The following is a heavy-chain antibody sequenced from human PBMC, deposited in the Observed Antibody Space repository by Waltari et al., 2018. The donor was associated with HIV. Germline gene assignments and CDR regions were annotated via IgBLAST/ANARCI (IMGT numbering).Heavy chain of an antibody. CDR2: ILSDGTST. Sequence: EVKLVESGGGIVQPGGSLRLSCVASGFTFRHYGMHWVRQVPGKGLVWVSRILSDGTSTHYASSVKGRFTISRDNARNTLYLQMNSLRAEDTAVYYCARDSWGPDYWGQGNLVTVSS. J-gene: IGHJ4*02. V-gene: IGHV3-74*01. CDR3: ARDSWGPDY. D-gene: IGHD6-13*01. CDR1: GFTFRHYG.